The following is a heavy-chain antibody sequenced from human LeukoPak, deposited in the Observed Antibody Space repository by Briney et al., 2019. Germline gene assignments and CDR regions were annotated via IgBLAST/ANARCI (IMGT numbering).Heavy chain of an antibody. J-gene: IGHJ3*02. CDR3: VRLQPNSGEWAFDI. CDR2: ISNSGST. V-gene: IGHV4-59*01. CDR1: GGSISSYY. D-gene: IGHD1-1*01. Sequence: SETLSLTCTVSGGSISSYYWSWIRQPPGEGLEWIGYISNSGSTNYNPSLKSRVTISVDTSKNQLSLKLSSVTAADTAVYHCVRLQPNSGEWAFDIWGQGTMVSVSS.